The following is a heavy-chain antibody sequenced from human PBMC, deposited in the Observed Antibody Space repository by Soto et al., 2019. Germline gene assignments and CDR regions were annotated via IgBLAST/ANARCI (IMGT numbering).Heavy chain of an antibody. CDR3: AQSVRYCIGTSCSPEAFDV. CDR1: GFTFSDYG. Sequence: QVQLVESGGGVVQPGRSLRLSCAASGFTFSDYGMHWVRQAPGKGLEWVAVISYDGTNKYYAESVQARFTISRDNSKNTLYLQLNSLRVDDTAVYYCAQSVRYCIGTSCSPEAFDVWGQGTVVTVSS. V-gene: IGHV3-30*18. D-gene: IGHD2-2*01. J-gene: IGHJ3*01. CDR2: ISYDGTNK.